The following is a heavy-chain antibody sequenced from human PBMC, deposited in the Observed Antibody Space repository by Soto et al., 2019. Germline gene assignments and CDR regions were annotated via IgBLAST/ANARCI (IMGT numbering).Heavy chain of an antibody. CDR3: AHAGDYDLLTCDH. J-gene: IGHJ4*02. CDR1: GFSLSSYGMG. Sequence: QITLKESGPTLVRPAQTLTLTCGFSGFSLSSYGMGVAWIRQPPGKALEWLALIYWDDDKRYSPSLKDRLATSKDTSSNQVVLTITNMDPGDTATYFCAHAGDYDLLTCDHWGPGTLVTVSS. V-gene: IGHV2-5*02. D-gene: IGHD4-17*01. CDR2: IYWDDDK.